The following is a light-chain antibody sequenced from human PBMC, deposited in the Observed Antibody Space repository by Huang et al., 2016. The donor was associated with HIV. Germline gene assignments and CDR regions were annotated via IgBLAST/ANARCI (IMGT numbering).Light chain of an antibody. CDR2: DAS. CDR3: HQHSSWPGT. J-gene: IGKJ1*01. V-gene: IGKV3-11*01. Sequence: DIVLTQSPATLSLSPGERATLSCRAGQSVGSYLAWYQQTPGQAPRLLVSDASHRATGIPARVSGSGSGTDFTLTISSLEPEDFAGYYCHQHSSWPGTFGQGTRVEIK. CDR1: QSVGSY.